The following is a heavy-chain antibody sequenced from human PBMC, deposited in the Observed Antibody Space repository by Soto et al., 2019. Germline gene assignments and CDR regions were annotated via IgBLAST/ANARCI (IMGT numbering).Heavy chain of an antibody. D-gene: IGHD6-19*01. Sequence: QVQLVESGGGVVQPGRSLRLSCAASGFTFSSYGMHWVRQAPGKGLEWVAVISYDGSNKYYADSVKGRFTISRDNSKTTLYLQMNSLTSEDTAVYYCAKDLGSGWPNYYYGLDVWGQGTTVTVSS. V-gene: IGHV3-30*18. J-gene: IGHJ6*02. CDR3: AKDLGSGWPNYYYGLDV. CDR2: ISYDGSNK. CDR1: GFTFSSYG.